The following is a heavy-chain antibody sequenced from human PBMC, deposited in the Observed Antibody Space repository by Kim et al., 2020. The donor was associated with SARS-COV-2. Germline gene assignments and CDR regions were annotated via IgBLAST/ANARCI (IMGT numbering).Heavy chain of an antibody. CDR3: AREGGGSGRAGWFDP. Sequence: GGSLRLSCSVSGLTFSDSVMHWVRQAPGKGLEWVTGISVDGGREHYADSVEGRFTISRDNAENMMYLQMNSLRTEDTAVYYCAREGGGSGRAGWFDPWGKGTLVTVSA. J-gene: IGHJ5*02. CDR2: ISVDGGRE. V-gene: IGHV3-30*04. D-gene: IGHD6-25*01. CDR1: GLTFSDSV.